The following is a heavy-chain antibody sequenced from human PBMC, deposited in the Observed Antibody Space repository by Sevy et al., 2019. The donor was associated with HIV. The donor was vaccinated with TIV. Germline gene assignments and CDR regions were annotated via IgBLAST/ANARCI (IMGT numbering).Heavy chain of an antibody. CDR2: INSDGSST. D-gene: IGHD5-18*01. J-gene: IGHJ4*02. CDR1: GFTFSSYW. CDR3: AKSGVDTAMLGY. Sequence: GGSLRLSCAASGFTFSSYWMHWVRQAPGKGLVWFSRINSDGSSTSYADSVKGRFTISRDNAKNTLYLQMNSLRAEDTAVYYCAKSGVDTAMLGYWGQGTLVTVSS. V-gene: IGHV3-74*01.